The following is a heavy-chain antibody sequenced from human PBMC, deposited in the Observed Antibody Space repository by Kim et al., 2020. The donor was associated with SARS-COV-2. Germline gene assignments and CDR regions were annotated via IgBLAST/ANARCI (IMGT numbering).Heavy chain of an antibody. D-gene: IGHD6-13*01. J-gene: IGHJ5*02. CDR3: ARGDVAAAWGFDP. Sequence: YNPSLKSRVTISVDTSKNQFSLKLSSVTAADTAVYYCARGDVAAAWGFDPWGQGTLVTVSS. V-gene: IGHV4-34*01.